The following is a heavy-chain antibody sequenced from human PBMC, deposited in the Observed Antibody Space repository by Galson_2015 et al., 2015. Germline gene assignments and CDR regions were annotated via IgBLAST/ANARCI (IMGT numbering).Heavy chain of an antibody. CDR3: AGADYDSSGYFWRRFLP. Sequence: SLRLSCAASGFTFSSYSMNWVRQAPGKGLEWVSSISSSSSYIYYADSVKGRFTISRDNAKNSLYLQMNSLRAEDTAVYYCAGADYDSSGYFWRRFLPWGQGTLVTVSS. J-gene: IGHJ4*02. V-gene: IGHV3-21*01. CDR2: ISSSSSYI. CDR1: GFTFSSYS. D-gene: IGHD3-22*01.